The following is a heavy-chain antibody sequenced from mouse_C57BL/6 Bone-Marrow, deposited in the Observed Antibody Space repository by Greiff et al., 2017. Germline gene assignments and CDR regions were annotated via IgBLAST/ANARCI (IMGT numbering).Heavy chain of an antibody. CDR1: GFTFSSYA. CDR2: ISDGGSYT. V-gene: IGHV5-4*01. D-gene: IGHD1-1*01. J-gene: IGHJ4*01. CDR3: ARLLRSTRRAMDY. Sequence: EVQLVESGGGLVKPGGSLKLSCAASGFTFSSYAMSWVRQTPEKRLEWVATISDGGSYTYYPDNVKGRFTISRDNAKNNLYLQMSHLKSEDTAMYYCARLLRSTRRAMDYWGQGTSVTVSS.